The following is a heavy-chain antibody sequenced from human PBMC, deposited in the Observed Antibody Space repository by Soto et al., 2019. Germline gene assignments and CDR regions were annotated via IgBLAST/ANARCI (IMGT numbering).Heavy chain of an antibody. V-gene: IGHV4-39*07. CDR2: IYHSGST. Sequence: SETLSLTCTVTGDSINNRSYYWGWIRQPPGKGLEWIGSIYHSGSTNYTPSLKSRVTISVDKSKNQFSLKLSSVTAADTAVYYCARIAVVPAAICFDYWGQGTLLTVSS. CDR3: ARIAVVPAAICFDY. CDR1: GDSINNRSYY. D-gene: IGHD2-2*01. J-gene: IGHJ4*02.